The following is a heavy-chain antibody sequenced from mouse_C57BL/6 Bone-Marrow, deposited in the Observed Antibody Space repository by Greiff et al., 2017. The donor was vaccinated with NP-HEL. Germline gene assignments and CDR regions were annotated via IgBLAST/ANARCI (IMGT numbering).Heavy chain of an antibody. D-gene: IGHD2-1*01. Sequence: VQLQQSGAELVKPGASVKVSCKASGYTFTSYWMHWVKQRPGQGLEWIGRIHPSDSDTNYNQKFKGKATLTVAKSSSTAYMQLSSLTSEDSAVYYCAISYYYFSFAYWGQGTLGTVSA. J-gene: IGHJ3*01. CDR2: IHPSDSDT. V-gene: IGHV1-74*01. CDR3: AISYYYFSFAY. CDR1: GYTFTSYW.